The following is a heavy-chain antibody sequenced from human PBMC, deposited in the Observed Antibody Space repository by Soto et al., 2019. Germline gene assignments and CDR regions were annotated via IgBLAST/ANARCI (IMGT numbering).Heavy chain of an antibody. CDR3: SRVGCSNSKCYTRGMDV. J-gene: IGHJ6*02. CDR2: SYSDGTT. V-gene: IGHV4-4*07. Sequence: QMHLQESGPGLVKPSETLSLTCTVSGGSISGYYWSWVRQPAGQGLEWVGRSYSDGTTNYSPSLKSRVTISLDTSKDQFTLHLNSVTAADAAVYYCSRVGCSNSKCYTRGMDVWGQGTTVTVSS. CDR1: GGSISGYY. D-gene: IGHD2-2*01.